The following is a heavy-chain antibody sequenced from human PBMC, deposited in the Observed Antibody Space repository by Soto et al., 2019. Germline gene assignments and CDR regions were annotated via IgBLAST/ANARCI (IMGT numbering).Heavy chain of an antibody. D-gene: IGHD2-21*02. CDR1: GFRFSDHS. Sequence: LVESGGDLVYPGGSLRLSCVASGFRFSDHSMNWVRQAPGKGLQWISYISSNSDTTYYADSAKGRFTVSRDNAKNALFLQMNSLRDDDTATYYCARLPKGSLVTAWGQGARVTVSS. CDR3: ARLPKGSLVTA. J-gene: IGHJ4*02. CDR2: ISSNSDTT. V-gene: IGHV3-48*02.